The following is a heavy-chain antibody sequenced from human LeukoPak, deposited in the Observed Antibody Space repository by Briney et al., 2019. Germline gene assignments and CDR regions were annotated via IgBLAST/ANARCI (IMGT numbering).Heavy chain of an antibody. Sequence: GGSLRLSCAASGFTFSSFAMSWVRQAPGKGLEWVPTITGGGGSTHYADPVKGRFTISRDNSKNTLYLQVSSLRAEDTAVYYCAKKKRELRGFDYWGQGTLVTVSS. V-gene: IGHV3-23*01. D-gene: IGHD1-7*01. J-gene: IGHJ4*02. CDR2: ITGGGGST. CDR1: GFTFSSFA. CDR3: AKKKRELRGFDY.